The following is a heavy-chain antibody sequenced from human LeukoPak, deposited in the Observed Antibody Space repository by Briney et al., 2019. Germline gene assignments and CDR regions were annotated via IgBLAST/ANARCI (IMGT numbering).Heavy chain of an antibody. CDR1: GFTFSSYS. V-gene: IGHV3-48*01. CDR2: ISSSSSTI. CDR3: AKDLSSGSRRAY. J-gene: IGHJ4*02. Sequence: GGSLRLSCAASGFTFSSYSMNWVRQAPGKGLEWVSYISSSSSTIYYADSVKGRFTISRDNAKNSLYLQMNSLRAEDTGVYYCAKDLSSGSRRAYWGQGTLVTVSS. D-gene: IGHD6-19*01.